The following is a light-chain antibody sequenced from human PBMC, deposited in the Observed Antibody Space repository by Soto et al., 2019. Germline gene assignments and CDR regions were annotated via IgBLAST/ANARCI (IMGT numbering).Light chain of an antibody. CDR3: SSYTTRSTRV. Sequence: QSALTQPASVSGSPGQSITISCTGTSSDVGAYDLVSWYQQHPDKAPELMIYEVRYRPSGVSNRFSGSKSVNTATLTISGLQAEDEADYYCSSYTTRSTRVFGTGTKVTVL. CDR1: SSDVGAYDL. V-gene: IGLV2-14*03. CDR2: EVR. J-gene: IGLJ1*01.